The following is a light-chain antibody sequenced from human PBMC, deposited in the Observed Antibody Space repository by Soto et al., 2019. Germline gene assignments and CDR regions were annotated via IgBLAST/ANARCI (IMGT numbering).Light chain of an antibody. J-gene: IGLJ3*02. V-gene: IGLV1-51*02. CDR3: GTWDSSLSAWV. Sequence: QSVLTQPPSVSAAPGQKVTISCSGSSSNIGSNYVSWYRHLPETAPKLLIYENNKRPSGIPDRFSGSKSGTSATLGITGLQTGDEAEYYCGTWDSSLSAWVFGGGTKLTVL. CDR1: SSNIGSNY. CDR2: ENN.